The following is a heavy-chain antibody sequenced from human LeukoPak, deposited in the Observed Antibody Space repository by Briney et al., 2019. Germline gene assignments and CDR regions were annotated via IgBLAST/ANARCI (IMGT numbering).Heavy chain of an antibody. Sequence: GGSLRLSCAASGFTFSSYAMSWVRQAPGKGLEWVSSISGSGYSAYYADSVKGRFTISRDNSKNTLYLQMNSLRAEDTAVYYCAKQGFGELFDYWGQGTLVTVSS. D-gene: IGHD3-10*01. CDR2: ISGSGYSA. CDR1: GFTFSSYA. J-gene: IGHJ4*02. V-gene: IGHV3-23*01. CDR3: AKQGFGELFDY.